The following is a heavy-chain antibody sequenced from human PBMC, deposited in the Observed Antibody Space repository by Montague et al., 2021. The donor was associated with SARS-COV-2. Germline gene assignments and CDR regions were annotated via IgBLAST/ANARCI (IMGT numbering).Heavy chain of an antibody. CDR2: IYDSDTN. J-gene: IGHJ4*01. V-gene: IGHV4-61*01. D-gene: IGHD3-9*01. Sequence: SETLSLTCTVSGGSVISDTYFWSWIRQPPGKGLEWIAYIYDSDTNNNNPSFCSRVSMSSDRSKNQFSLKLTSVTPADPAVYYCARAAEILSGFYNHPFEFWGQGILVTVSS. CDR1: GGSVISDTYF. CDR3: ARAAEILSGFYNHPFEF.